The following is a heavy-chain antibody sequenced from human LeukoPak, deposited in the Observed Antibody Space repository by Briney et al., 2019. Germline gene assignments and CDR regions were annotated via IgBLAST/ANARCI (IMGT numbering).Heavy chain of an antibody. D-gene: IGHD3-10*01. CDR2: ISSSSSYI. CDR3: ARAPLTYGSGSYYIDY. J-gene: IGHJ4*02. V-gene: IGHV3-21*01. CDR1: GFTFSSYS. Sequence: GRSLRLSCAASGFTFSSYSMNWVRQAPGKGLEWVSSISSSSSYIYYADSVKGRFTISRDNAKNSLYLQMNSLRAEDTAVYYCARAPLTYGSGSYYIDYWGQGTLVTVSS.